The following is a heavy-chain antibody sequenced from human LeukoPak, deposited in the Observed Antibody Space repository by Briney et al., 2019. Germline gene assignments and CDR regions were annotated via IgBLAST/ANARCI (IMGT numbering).Heavy chain of an antibody. D-gene: IGHD5-18*01. V-gene: IGHV4-39*01. CDR3: ARRRSGNSYVDY. CDR2: FYYSGST. Sequence: PSETLSLTCTVSGGSISSSSYYWGWIRPPPGKGLEWIGSFYYSGSTYYNPSLKSRVTISVDTSKNQFSLKLSSVTATDTAVYYCARRRSGNSYVDYWGQGTLVTVSS. CDR1: GGSISSSSYY. J-gene: IGHJ4*02.